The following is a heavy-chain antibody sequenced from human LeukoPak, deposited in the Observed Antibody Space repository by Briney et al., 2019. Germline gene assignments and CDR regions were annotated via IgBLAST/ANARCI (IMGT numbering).Heavy chain of an antibody. D-gene: IGHD3-22*01. Sequence: GGSLRLSCAASGFTFSSYWMSWVRQAPGKGLEWVANIKQDGSEKYYVDSVKGRFTISRDNAKNSVYLQMNSLRAEDTAVYYCARIVGYYDSSGYYTTNWFDPWGQGTLVTVSS. CDR3: ARIVGYYDSSGYYTTNWFDP. V-gene: IGHV3-7*01. CDR2: IKQDGSEK. J-gene: IGHJ5*02. CDR1: GFTFSSYW.